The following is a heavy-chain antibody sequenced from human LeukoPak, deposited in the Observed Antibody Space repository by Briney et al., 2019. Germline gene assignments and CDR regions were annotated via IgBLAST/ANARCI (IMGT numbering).Heavy chain of an antibody. J-gene: IGHJ5*02. CDR1: GLPFSGFA. CDR3: ARDRPNYYGSEGAYYKRNGDL. V-gene: IGHV3-23*01. Sequence: PGGSPRLSCAASGLPFSGFAMSWVRQAPGKGLQWVSSITRNGDTTYYADSGKGRFTISRDNSNNILFLQMISLRADDTAVYYCARDRPNYYGSEGAYYKRNGDLWGQGTLVTVSS. D-gene: IGHD3-10*01. CDR2: ITRNGDTT.